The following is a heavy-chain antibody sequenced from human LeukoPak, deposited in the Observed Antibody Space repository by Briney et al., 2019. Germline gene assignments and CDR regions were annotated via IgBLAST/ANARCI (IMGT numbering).Heavy chain of an antibody. CDR3: ARDRHNWNYVHWFDP. CDR1: GGSFSGYY. V-gene: IGHV4-34*01. Sequence: PSETLPLTCAVYGGSFSGYYWSWIRQPPGKGLEWIGEINHSGSTNYNPSLKSRVTISVDTSKNQFSLKLSSVTAADTAVYYCARDRHNWNYVHWFDPWGQGTLVTVSS. J-gene: IGHJ5*02. CDR2: INHSGST. D-gene: IGHD1-7*01.